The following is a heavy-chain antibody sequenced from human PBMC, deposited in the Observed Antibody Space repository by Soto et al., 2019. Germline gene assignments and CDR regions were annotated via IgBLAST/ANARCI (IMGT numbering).Heavy chain of an antibody. CDR3: ARETPDDILVQDDFDS. CDR1: GGSISSYY. D-gene: IGHD3-9*01. CDR2: IYTSGST. V-gene: IGHV4-4*07. J-gene: IGHJ3*02. Sequence: SETLSLTCTVSGGSISSYYWSWIRQPAGKGLEWIGRIYTSGSTNYNPSLKSRVTMSVDTSKNQFSLKLSSVTAADTAVYYCARETPDDILVQDDFDSWGQGKMVTV.